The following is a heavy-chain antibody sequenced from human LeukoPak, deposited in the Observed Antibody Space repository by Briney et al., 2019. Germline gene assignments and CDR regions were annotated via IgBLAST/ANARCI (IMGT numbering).Heavy chain of an antibody. V-gene: IGHV3-7*01. Sequence: PGGSLRLSCVASGFTFSNYWLTWVRQAPGKGLEWVANIKHDGSDQYYLDSVKGRFTISRDNAKNSLYLQMNSLRAEDTAVYYCARGIATGVDLFDPWGQGTLLTVSS. CDR3: ARGIATGVDLFDP. CDR2: IKHDGSDQ. D-gene: IGHD6-13*01. CDR1: GFTFSNYW. J-gene: IGHJ5*02.